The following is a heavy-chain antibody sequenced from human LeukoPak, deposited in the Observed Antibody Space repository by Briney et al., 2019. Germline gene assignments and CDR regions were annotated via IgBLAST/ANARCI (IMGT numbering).Heavy chain of an antibody. V-gene: IGHV4-38-2*01. D-gene: IGHD6-13*01. CDR3: ASPAGY. CDR1: GYSISSGYY. Sequence: SETLSLTCAVSGYSISSGYYWGWIRQPPGKGLEWIGSIYHSGSIYYNPSLKSRVTISVDTSKNQFSLKLSSVTAADTAVYYCASPAGYWGQGTLVTVSS. CDR2: IYHSGSI. J-gene: IGHJ4*02.